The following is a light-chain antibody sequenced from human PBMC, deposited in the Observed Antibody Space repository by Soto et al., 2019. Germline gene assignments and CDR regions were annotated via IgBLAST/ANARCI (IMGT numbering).Light chain of an antibody. CDR3: QQYYDYPPLI. CDR1: RNINRK. V-gene: IGKV3-15*01. CDR2: GAS. Sequence: EIVMTQSPATLSVSPGERATLSCRASRNINRKLAWYQQKPGQAPSLLISGASTRATGIPARFSGSGSGTEFTLTISSLQSEDFAVYYCQQYYDYPPLIFGGGTKAEIK. J-gene: IGKJ4*01.